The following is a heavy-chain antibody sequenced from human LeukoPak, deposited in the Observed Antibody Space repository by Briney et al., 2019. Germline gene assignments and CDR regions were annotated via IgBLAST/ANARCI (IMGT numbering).Heavy chain of an antibody. J-gene: IGHJ3*02. CDR1: VGSISSYY. Sequence: LETLSLTCTVSVGSISSYYWSWIRQPPGKGLQWLGYIYYNGSTNYNPSLMSRVTISLETPKNQFSLKLSSVTADEAAVYQRARDKPGQYCSSTSCYTFDAFDIWGQGTILTVPS. CDR2: IYYNGST. V-gene: IGHV4-59*01. D-gene: IGHD2-2*02. CDR3: ARDKPGQYCSSTSCYTFDAFDI.